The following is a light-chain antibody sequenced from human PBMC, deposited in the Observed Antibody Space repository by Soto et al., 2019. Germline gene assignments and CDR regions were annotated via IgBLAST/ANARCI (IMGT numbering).Light chain of an antibody. V-gene: IGKV1-9*01. CDR1: QAISDS. CDR3: QQFKSYPYT. J-gene: IGKJ2*01. CDR2: AAS. Sequence: IQLTQSQSSLSASVGDRVTITCRASQAISDSLVWYQQNPGQAPKHLIYAASTLQSGVPSRFSGSGSGTDFTLTISSRHPADFATYYCQQFKSYPYTFGQGTKLEI.